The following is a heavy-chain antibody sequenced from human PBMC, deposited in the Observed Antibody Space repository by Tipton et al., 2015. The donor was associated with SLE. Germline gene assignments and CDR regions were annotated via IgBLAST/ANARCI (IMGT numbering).Heavy chain of an antibody. Sequence: TLSLTCAVYGGSFSGYYWSWIRQPPGKGLEWIGEINHSGSTNYNPSLKSRVTISVDTSKNQFSLKLSSVTAADTAVYYCARGTPFMEWERNYFDPWGQGTLVTVSS. V-gene: IGHV4-34*01. CDR1: GGSFSGYY. CDR3: ARGTPFMEWERNYFDP. CDR2: INHSGST. J-gene: IGHJ5*02. D-gene: IGHD3-3*01.